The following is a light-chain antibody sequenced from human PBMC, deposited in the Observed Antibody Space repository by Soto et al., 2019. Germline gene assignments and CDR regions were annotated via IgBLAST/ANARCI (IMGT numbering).Light chain of an antibody. J-gene: IGLJ1*01. V-gene: IGLV3-21*02. CDR3: RVWDSSSDHLYV. CDR1: NIGSKS. CDR2: DDS. Sequence: LTQQASVPGAPGQTGRITCGGNNIGSKSVHWYQQKPGQAPVLVVYDDSDRPSGIPERFSGSNYGNTATLTISRVEAGDEDDYYCRVWDSSSDHLYVFGTGTEVTVL.